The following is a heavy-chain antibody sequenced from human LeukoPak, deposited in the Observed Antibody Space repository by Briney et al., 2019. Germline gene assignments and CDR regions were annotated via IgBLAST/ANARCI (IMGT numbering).Heavy chain of an antibody. CDR2: ISAYNGDT. D-gene: IGHD6-13*01. Sequence: GASVKVSCKASGYTFTSYGISWVRQAPGQGLEWMGWISAYNGDTNYAQRLQDRVTMTTDTSTSTAYMELRSLRSDDTAVYYCARVWGNSSNWQFGSWGQGTLVTVSS. CDR1: GYTFTSYG. V-gene: IGHV1-18*01. J-gene: IGHJ4*02. CDR3: ARVWGNSSNWQFGS.